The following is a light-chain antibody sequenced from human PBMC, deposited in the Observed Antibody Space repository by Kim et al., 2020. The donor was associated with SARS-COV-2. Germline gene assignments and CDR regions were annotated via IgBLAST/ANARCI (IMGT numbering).Light chain of an antibody. Sequence: YTGDRVTITCRASQGISSYLAWYQQKPGKAPKLLIYAASTLQSGVPSRFSGSGSGTDFTLTISCLQSEDFATYYCQQYYSYPPWTFGQGTKVDIK. J-gene: IGKJ1*01. CDR2: AAS. CDR1: QGISSY. V-gene: IGKV1-8*01. CDR3: QQYYSYPPWT.